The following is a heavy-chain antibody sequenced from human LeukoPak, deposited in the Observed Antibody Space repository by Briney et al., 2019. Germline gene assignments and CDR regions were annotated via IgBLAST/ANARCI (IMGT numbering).Heavy chain of an antibody. D-gene: IGHD2-8*02. V-gene: IGHV3-33*08. Sequence: PGRSLRLSCAASGFTFSSYGMHWVRQAPGKGLEWVAVIWYGGSNKYYADSVKGRFTISRDNSKNTLYLQMNSLRAEDTAVYYCARAGRWWWFDPWGQGTLVTVSS. J-gene: IGHJ5*02. CDR2: IWYGGSNK. CDR3: ARAGRWWWFDP. CDR1: GFTFSSYG.